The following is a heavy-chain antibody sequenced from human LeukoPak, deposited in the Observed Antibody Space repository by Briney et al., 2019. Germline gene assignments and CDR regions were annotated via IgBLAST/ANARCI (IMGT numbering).Heavy chain of an antibody. CDR1: GGTFSSYA. D-gene: IGHD3-22*01. CDR3: ASSYVSYYDSSGYEVPIDY. CDR2: IIPIFGTA. J-gene: IGHJ4*02. Sequence: SVKVSCKASGGTFSSYAISWVRQAPGQGLEWMGRIIPIFGTANYAQKFRGRVTITTDESTSTAYMELSSLRSEDTAVYYCASSYVSYYDSSGYEVPIDYWGQGTLVTVSS. V-gene: IGHV1-69*05.